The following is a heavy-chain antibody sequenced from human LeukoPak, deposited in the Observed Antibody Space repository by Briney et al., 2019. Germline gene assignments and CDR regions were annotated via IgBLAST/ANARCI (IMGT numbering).Heavy chain of an antibody. V-gene: IGHV3-23*01. CDR1: GFTFSSYA. CDR3: ARDKDVYYFDY. Sequence: GGSLRLSCAASGFTFSSYAMSWVRQAPGKGLEWVSAISGSGGSTYYADSVKGRFTISRDNSKNTLYLQMDSLRAGDTAVYYCARDKDVYYFDYWGQGTLVTASS. D-gene: IGHD5-24*01. J-gene: IGHJ4*02. CDR2: ISGSGGST.